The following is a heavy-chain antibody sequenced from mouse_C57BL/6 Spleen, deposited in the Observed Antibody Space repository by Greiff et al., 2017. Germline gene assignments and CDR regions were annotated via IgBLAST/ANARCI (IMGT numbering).Heavy chain of an antibody. CDR2: ISSGSSTI. D-gene: IGHD2-3*01. V-gene: IGHV5-17*01. Sequence: EVKLMESGGGLVKPGGSLKLSCAASGFTFSDYGMHWVRQAPEKGLEWVAYISSGSSTIYYADTVKGRITISRDNAKSTLFLQMTSLRSEDTAMYYCALDGYYSYYAMDYWGQGTSGTVSS. CDR1: GFTFSDYG. CDR3: ALDGYYSYYAMDY. J-gene: IGHJ4*01.